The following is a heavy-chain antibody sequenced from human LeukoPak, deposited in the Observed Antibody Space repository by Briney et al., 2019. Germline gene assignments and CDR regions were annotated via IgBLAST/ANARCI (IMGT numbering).Heavy chain of an antibody. D-gene: IGHD3-3*01. CDR2: INPSGGST. Sequence: ASVTVSCKASGGTFSSYAISWVRQAPGQGLEWMGIINPSGGSTSYAQKFQGRVTMTRDTSTSTVYMELSSLRSEDTAVYYCARDRGGHDLWGQGTLVTVSS. J-gene: IGHJ4*02. CDR1: GGTFSSYA. CDR3: ARDRGGHDL. V-gene: IGHV1-46*01.